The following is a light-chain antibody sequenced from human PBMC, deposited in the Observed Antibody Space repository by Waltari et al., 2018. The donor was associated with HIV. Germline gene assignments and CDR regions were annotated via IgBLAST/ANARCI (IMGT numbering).Light chain of an antibody. Sequence: DIQMTQSPSSLSASVGDRVTITCQASQGISNYLNWYQQKPGKAPKLLIYDASRLYPGVPSRFSGSGSGTYFTLTISRLQPEDIATYYCQKYDDPSLTFGGGTTVQI. J-gene: IGKJ4*01. V-gene: IGKV1-33*01. CDR2: DAS. CDR3: QKYDDPSLT. CDR1: QGISNY.